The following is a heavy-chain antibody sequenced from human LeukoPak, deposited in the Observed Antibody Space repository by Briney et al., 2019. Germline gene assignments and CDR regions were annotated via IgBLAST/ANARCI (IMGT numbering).Heavy chain of an antibody. CDR2: ISGSGGST. J-gene: IGHJ6*03. CDR3: ARAIAPSAYYYMDV. V-gene: IGHV3-23*01. D-gene: IGHD2-2*01. CDR1: GFTFSSYA. Sequence: PGGSLRLSCAASGFTFSSYAMSWVRQAPGKGLEWVSAISGSGGSTYYADSVKGRFTISRDNSKNTLYLQMNGLRAEDTAVYYCARAIAPSAYYYMDVWGKGTTVTVSS.